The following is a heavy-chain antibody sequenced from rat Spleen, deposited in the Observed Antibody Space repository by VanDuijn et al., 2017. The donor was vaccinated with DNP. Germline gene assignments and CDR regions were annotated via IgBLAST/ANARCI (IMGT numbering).Heavy chain of an antibody. D-gene: IGHD1-11*01. CDR1: RFTFNSYW. J-gene: IGHJ2*01. CDR2: ISPGGGNI. Sequence: EVQLVESGGDLVQPGRSLKLSCVASRFTFNSYWMAWIRQVPGKGLEWVAAISPGGGNIYYRDSVKGRFTISRDNAKSTLYLQMDSLRSEETATYYCAKAGGYSPWYFDYWGQGVMVTVSS. V-gene: IGHV5S11*01. CDR3: AKAGGYSPWYFDY.